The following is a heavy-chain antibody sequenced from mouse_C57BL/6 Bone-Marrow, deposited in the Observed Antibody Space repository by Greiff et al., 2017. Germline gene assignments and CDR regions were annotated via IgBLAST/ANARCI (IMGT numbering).Heavy chain of an antibody. CDR1: GYTFTSYW. Sequence: QVHVKQPGAELVKPGASVKMSCKASGYTFTSYWITWVKQRPGQGLEWIGDISPGSGSTNYNEKFKSKATLTVDTSSSTADMQLSSLTSEDSAVYYCAREGSPYYFDYWGQGTTLTVSS. D-gene: IGHD6-1*01. CDR2: ISPGSGST. CDR3: AREGSPYYFDY. V-gene: IGHV1-55*01. J-gene: IGHJ2*01.